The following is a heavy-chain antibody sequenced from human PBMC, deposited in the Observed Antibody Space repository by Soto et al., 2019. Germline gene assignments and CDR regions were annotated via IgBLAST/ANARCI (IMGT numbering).Heavy chain of an antibody. CDR3: AKYLYGDHGLYWYFDL. CDR1: GYTFSSYG. CDR2: ISYDGSKK. J-gene: IGHJ2*01. Sequence: SLRLSCAASGYTFSSYGMHWVRQASGKGLEWVAVISYDGSKKYYADSVKGRFTNSRDNSKNTLYLQMNSLRAEETAVYYCAKYLYGDHGLYWYFDLWGRGTLVTVSS. V-gene: IGHV3-30*18. D-gene: IGHD4-17*01.